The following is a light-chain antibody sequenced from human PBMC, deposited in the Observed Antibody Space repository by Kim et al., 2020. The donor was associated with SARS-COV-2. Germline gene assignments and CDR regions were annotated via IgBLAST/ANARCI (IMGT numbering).Light chain of an antibody. Sequence: SPGERAPLSCRASQTVTSSYLAWYQHKPGQAPRLLIYGASTRATDIPDRFSGSGSGTDFTLTISRLEPEDFAVYYCQQYGSSHPLTFGGGTKLEI. CDR1: QTVTSSY. J-gene: IGKJ4*01. CDR2: GAS. V-gene: IGKV3-20*01. CDR3: QQYGSSHPLT.